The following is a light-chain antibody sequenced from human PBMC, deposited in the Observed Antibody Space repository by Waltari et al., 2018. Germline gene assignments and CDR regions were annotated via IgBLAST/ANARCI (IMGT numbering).Light chain of an antibody. CDR1: SSNIGTTY. Sequence: QSVLTQPPSLSGTPGQRVTISCSGSSSNIGTTYVFWYQQFPGRAPKLLIYLDDHRPSGVRDRFSASKSGSSASLTSSGLRPEDEADYHCAGWDDSLTGVVFGGGTKLTV. CDR2: LDD. J-gene: IGLJ2*01. CDR3: AGWDDSLTGVV. V-gene: IGLV1-47*01.